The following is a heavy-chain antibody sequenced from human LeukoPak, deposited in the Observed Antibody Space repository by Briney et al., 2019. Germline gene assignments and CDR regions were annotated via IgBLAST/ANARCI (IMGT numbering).Heavy chain of an antibody. D-gene: IGHD3-22*01. CDR2: IGTNVDRT. Sequence: PGGSLRLSCAASGFTFTSCWMSWVRQAPGKGLEWVSIIGTNVDRTFYADFVKGRFTISRDNSKNTLYLHMNSLRVEDTAVYYCVKDLARYYDTSGYEYFDYWGQGTLVSVSS. V-gene: IGHV3-23*01. CDR1: GFTFTSCW. CDR3: VKDLARYYDTSGYEYFDY. J-gene: IGHJ4*02.